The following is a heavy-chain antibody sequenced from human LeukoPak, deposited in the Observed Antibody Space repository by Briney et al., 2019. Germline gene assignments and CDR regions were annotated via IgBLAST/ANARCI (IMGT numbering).Heavy chain of an antibody. J-gene: IGHJ4*02. CDR2: FSAYNGYT. Sequence: ASVKVSCKAPGYTFTNYGISWVRQAPGQGLEWMGWFSAYNGYTNYAQNLQGRVTMTTDTSTSTAYMELSRLRSDDTAVYYCARAWLRLNPYFDYWGQGTLVTVSS. D-gene: IGHD5-12*01. CDR1: GYTFTNYG. CDR3: ARAWLRLNPYFDY. V-gene: IGHV1-18*01.